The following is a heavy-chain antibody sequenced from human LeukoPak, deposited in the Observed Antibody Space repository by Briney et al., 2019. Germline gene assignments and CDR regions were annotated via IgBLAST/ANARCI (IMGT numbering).Heavy chain of an antibody. J-gene: IGHJ4*02. D-gene: IGHD3-3*01. Sequence: GGSLRLSCATSGFTFNSYAMSWVRQAPGKGLEWVSAISGSGGSTYYADSVKGRFTISRDNSKNTLYLQMNSLRAEDTAVYYCAKPGNFGVVIPVDYWGQGTLVTVSS. V-gene: IGHV3-23*01. CDR3: AKPGNFGVVIPVDY. CDR2: ISGSGGST. CDR1: GFTFNSYA.